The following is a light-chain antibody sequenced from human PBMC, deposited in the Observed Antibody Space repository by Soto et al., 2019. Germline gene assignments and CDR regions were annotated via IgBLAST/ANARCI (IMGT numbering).Light chain of an antibody. J-gene: IGLJ1*01. CDR1: HNDIGSYDY. V-gene: IGLV2-14*03. Sequence: QSALTQPTSVSGSPGQSIAISCTGNHNDIGSYDYVSWYQQHPGRAPRLLIHGVTTRASGISDRVSASKSGRTASLTSSGLQPEDEDDYYCSSFTDSRIYVFGPGTKLTVL. CDR2: GVT. CDR3: SSFTDSRIYV.